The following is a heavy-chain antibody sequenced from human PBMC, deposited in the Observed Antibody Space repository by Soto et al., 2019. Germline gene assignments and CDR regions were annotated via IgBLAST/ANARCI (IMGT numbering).Heavy chain of an antibody. V-gene: IGHV3-74*01. J-gene: IGHJ6*02. Sequence: GGSLRLSCAASGFTFSSYWMHWVRQAPGKGLVWVSRINSDGSSTSYADSVKGRFTISRDNAKNTLYLQMNSLRAEDTAVYYCARVRCYDFWSGYCYYYYGMDVCRQGTTGTV. D-gene: IGHD3-3*01. CDR2: INSDGSST. CDR3: ARVRCYDFWSGYCYYYYGMDV. CDR1: GFTFSSYW.